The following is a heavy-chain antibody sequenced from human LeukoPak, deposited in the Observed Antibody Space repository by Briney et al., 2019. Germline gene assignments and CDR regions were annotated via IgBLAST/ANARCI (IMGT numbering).Heavy chain of an antibody. V-gene: IGHV4-61*02. J-gene: IGHJ4*02. CDR1: GGSISSGGYY. CDR3: AREYSSGWEYFDY. CDR2: IYTSGST. Sequence: SETLSLTCAVSGGSISSGGYYWSWIRQPAGKGLEWIGRIYTSGSTNYNPSLKSRVTMSVDTSKNQFSLKLSSVTAADTAVYYCAREYSSGWEYFDYWGQGTLVTVSS. D-gene: IGHD6-19*01.